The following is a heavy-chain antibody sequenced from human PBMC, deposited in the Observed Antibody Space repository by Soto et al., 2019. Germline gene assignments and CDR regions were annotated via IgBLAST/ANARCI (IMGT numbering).Heavy chain of an antibody. CDR3: ARSSVRGWSH. CDR2: ITHSGST. V-gene: IGHV4-34*01. Sequence: PSETLSLTCAVYGGSFSGYYWTWIRQPPGKGLEWIGEITHSGSTNYNPSLKSRVTISVDTSKNQFSLNLNSVTAADTAVYYCARSSVRGWSHWGQGTLVTVSS. J-gene: IGHJ4*02. D-gene: IGHD3-10*02. CDR1: GGSFSGYY.